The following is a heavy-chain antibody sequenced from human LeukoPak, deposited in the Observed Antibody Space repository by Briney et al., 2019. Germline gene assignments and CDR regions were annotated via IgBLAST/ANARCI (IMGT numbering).Heavy chain of an antibody. Sequence: GGSLRLSCAASGFNFREYYMTWIRQAPGEGLEWISYISGRGSTMYYADSVKGRFTISRDNAKKSLYLQMNSLRAEDTAVYYCARDSTVLDYFGSGTDYWGPGTLVIVSS. D-gene: IGHD3-10*01. CDR1: GFNFREYY. CDR2: ISGRGSTM. V-gene: IGHV3-11*01. J-gene: IGHJ4*02. CDR3: ARDSTVLDYFGSGTDY.